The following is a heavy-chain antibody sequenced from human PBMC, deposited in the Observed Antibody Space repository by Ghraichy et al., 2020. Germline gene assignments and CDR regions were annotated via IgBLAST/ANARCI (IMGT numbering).Heavy chain of an antibody. CDR1: GFSVSSNY. D-gene: IGHD3-10*01. CDR3: AGARDYSSRAPSDY. V-gene: IGHV3-53*01. Sequence: GASLRLSCAASGFSVSSNYMNWVRQAPGKGLEWVSVIYTDDTAYYADSVKGRFTISRDRSKNMLFLQMNSLRGEDTAVYFCAGARDYSSRAPSDYWGQGTLVTVSS. J-gene: IGHJ4*02. CDR2: IYTDDTA.